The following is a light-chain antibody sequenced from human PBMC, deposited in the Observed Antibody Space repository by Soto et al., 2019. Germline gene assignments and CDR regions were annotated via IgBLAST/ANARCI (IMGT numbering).Light chain of an antibody. V-gene: IGLV2-14*01. CDR2: DVS. J-gene: IGLJ2*01. CDR3: SLYTSSSTLGV. CDR1: SSDVGGYNY. Sequence: QSALTQPASVSGSPGQSITISCTGTSSDVGGYNYVSWYQQHPGKAPKLLIYDVSHRPSGVSNRFYGSKSGNTGSLTISGLQAEDEADYYCSLYTSSSTLGVFGGGTKLTLL.